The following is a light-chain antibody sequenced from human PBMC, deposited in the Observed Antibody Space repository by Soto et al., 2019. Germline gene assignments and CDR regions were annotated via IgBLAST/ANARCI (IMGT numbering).Light chain of an antibody. CDR3: QVWDSSSDHVV. Sequence: SYELTQSPSVSVAPGKTARITCGGNNIGGRSVHWYQQKPGQAPVLVIYYDSDRPSGIPERFSGSNSGNTATLTISRVEAGDEADYYCQVWDSSSDHVVFGGGTQLTVL. J-gene: IGLJ2*01. V-gene: IGLV3-21*04. CDR1: NIGGRS. CDR2: YDS.